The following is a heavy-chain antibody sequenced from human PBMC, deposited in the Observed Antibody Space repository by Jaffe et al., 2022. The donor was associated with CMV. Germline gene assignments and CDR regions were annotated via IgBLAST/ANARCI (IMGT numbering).Heavy chain of an antibody. D-gene: IGHD3-22*01. CDR3: ASRWQEDGDKNYYDSSGYAFDI. V-gene: IGHV3-11*01. J-gene: IGHJ3*02. Sequence: QVQLVESGGGLVKPGGSLRLSCAASGFTFSDYYMSWIRQAPGKGLEWVSYISSSGSTIYYADSVKGRFTISRDNAKNSLYLQMNSLRAEDTAVYYCASRWQEDGDKNYYDSSGYAFDIWGQGTMVTVSS. CDR1: GFTFSDYY. CDR2: ISSSGSTI.